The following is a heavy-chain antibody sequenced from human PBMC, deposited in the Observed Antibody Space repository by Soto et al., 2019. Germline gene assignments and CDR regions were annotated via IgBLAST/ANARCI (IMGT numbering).Heavy chain of an antibody. CDR3: ASQDCSSTSRYWFAP. D-gene: IGHD2-2*01. Sequence: GASVKVSCKASGGTFSSYTISWVRQAPGQGLEWMGRIIPILGIANYAQKFQGRVTITADKSTSTAYMELSSLRSEDTAVYYCASQDCSSTSRYWFAPWGQGTLVTVSS. J-gene: IGHJ5*02. V-gene: IGHV1-69*02. CDR2: IIPILGIA. CDR1: GGTFSSYT.